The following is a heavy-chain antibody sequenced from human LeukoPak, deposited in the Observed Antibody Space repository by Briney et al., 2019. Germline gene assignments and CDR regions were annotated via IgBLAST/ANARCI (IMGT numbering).Heavy chain of an antibody. CDR2: ISGSGGST. V-gene: IGHV3-23*01. CDR3: AKDGRGSYLDYYYYYYMDV. Sequence: GGSLRLSCAASGFTFSSYSMNWVRQAPGKGLEWVSAISGSGGSTYYADSVKGRFTISRDNSKNTLYLQMNSLRAEDTAVYYCAKDGRGSYLDYYYYYYMDVWGKGTTVTVSS. CDR1: GFTFSSYS. D-gene: IGHD1-26*01. J-gene: IGHJ6*03.